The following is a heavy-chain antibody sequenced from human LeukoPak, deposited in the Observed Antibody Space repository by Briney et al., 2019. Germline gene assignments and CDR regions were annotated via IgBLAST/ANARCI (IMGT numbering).Heavy chain of an antibody. CDR1: GYTFTSYG. J-gene: IGHJ6*03. V-gene: IGHV1-18*01. CDR3: VRDRPYYYYYLDV. Sequence: ASVKVSCKASGYTFTSYGISWVRQAPGQGLEWMRWISAYNGNTNYAQKLQGRVTMTTDTSTSTAYMELRSLRSDDTAVYYCVRDRPYYYYYLDVWGKGTTVTVSS. CDR2: ISAYNGNT.